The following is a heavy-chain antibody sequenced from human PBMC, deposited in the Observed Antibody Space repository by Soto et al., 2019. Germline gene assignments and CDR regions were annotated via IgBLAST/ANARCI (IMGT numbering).Heavy chain of an antibody. CDR2: INPNSGGT. D-gene: IGHD3-3*02. J-gene: IGHJ6*02. CDR3: ARDLVRIHSGTAFRYYGMDV. V-gene: IGHV1-2*04. CDR1: GYTFTGYY. Sequence: EASVKVSCKASGYTFTGYYMHWARQAPGQGLEWMGWINPNSGGTNYAQKFQGWVTMTRDTSISTAYMELSRLRSDDTAVYYCARDLVRIHSGTAFRYYGMDVWGQGTTVTVSS.